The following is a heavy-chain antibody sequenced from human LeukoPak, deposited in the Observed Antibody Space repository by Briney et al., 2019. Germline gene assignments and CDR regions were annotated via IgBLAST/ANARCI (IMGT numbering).Heavy chain of an antibody. Sequence: SETLSLTCTVSGGSMSSSSYYWGWIRQPPGKGLEWIGSIYYSGSTYYNPSLKSRVTISVDTSKNQFSLKLSSVTAADTAVYYCARIYCSSTSCYTPRAYYYYMDVWGKGTTVTVSS. CDR3: ARIYCSSTSCYTPRAYYYYMDV. J-gene: IGHJ6*03. CDR1: GGSMSSSSYY. CDR2: IYYSGST. V-gene: IGHV4-39*07. D-gene: IGHD2-2*02.